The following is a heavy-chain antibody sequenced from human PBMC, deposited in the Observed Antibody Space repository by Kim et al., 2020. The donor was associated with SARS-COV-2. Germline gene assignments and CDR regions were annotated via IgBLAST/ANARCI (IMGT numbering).Heavy chain of an antibody. J-gene: IGHJ4*02. CDR2: ISSSSSTI. V-gene: IGHV3-48*04. CDR1: GFTFSSYS. CDR3: ARGERVLRYFDCFDY. Sequence: GGSLRLSCAASGFTFSSYSMNWVRQAPGKGLEWVSYISSSSSTIYYADSVKGRFTISRDNAKNSLYLQMNSLRAEDTAVYYCARGERVLRYFDCFDYWGQGTLVTVSS. D-gene: IGHD3-9*01.